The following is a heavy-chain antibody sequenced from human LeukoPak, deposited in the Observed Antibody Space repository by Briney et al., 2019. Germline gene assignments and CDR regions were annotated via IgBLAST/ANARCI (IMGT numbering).Heavy chain of an antibody. J-gene: IGHJ6*03. CDR1: GGSISSSNW. Sequence: SETLSLTCAVSGGSISSSNWWSWVRQPPGKGLEWIGEIYHSGSTNYNPSLKSRVTISVDTSKNQFSLKLSSVTAADTAVYYCATCADYYYYYMDVWGKGTTVTISS. V-gene: IGHV4-4*02. CDR2: IYHSGST. CDR3: ATCADYYYYYMDV.